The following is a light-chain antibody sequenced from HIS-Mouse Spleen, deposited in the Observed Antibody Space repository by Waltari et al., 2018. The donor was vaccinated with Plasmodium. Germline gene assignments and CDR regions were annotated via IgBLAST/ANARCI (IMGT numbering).Light chain of an antibody. Sequence: DIQMTQSPSTLSASVGDRVTITCRASQRISSWLAWYQQKPGKAPKLLIYKASSLESGVPSRFSGSGSGTEFTLTISSLQPDDFATYYCQQYNSYSWTFGQGTK. CDR1: QRISSW. J-gene: IGKJ1*01. V-gene: IGKV1-5*03. CDR2: KAS. CDR3: QQYNSYSWT.